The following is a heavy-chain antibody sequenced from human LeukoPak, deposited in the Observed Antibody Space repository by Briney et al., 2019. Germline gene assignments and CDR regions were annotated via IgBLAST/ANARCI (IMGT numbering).Heavy chain of an antibody. CDR1: GFTLSSNY. CDR2: IYSGGST. J-gene: IGHJ6*02. CDR3: ARARAAAGTWFAYYYYGMDV. Sequence: GGSLRLSCAASGFTLSSNYMSWVRQAPGKGLEWVSVIYSGGSTYYADSVKGRFTISRDNSKNTLYLQMNSLRAEDTAVYYCARARAAAGTWFAYYYYGMDVWGQGTTVTVSS. D-gene: IGHD6-13*01. V-gene: IGHV3-53*01.